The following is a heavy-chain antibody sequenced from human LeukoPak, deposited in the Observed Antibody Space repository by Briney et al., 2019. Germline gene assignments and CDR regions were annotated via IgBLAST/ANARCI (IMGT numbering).Heavy chain of an antibody. CDR2: IVVGSGNI. Sequence: SVKVSCKASGFTFTSSAMQWVRQARGQRLEWIGWIVVGSGNINYAQKFQERVTITRDMSTSTAYMELSSLRSEDTAVYYCAAETSYVWGSSDFDYWGQGTLVTVSS. CDR1: GFTFTSSA. CDR3: AAETSYVWGSSDFDY. V-gene: IGHV1-58*02. J-gene: IGHJ4*02. D-gene: IGHD3-16*01.